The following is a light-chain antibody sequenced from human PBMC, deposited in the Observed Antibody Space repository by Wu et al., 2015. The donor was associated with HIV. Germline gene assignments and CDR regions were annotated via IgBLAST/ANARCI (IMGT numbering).Light chain of an antibody. CDR2: RAS. CDR3: QQYNTYLLA. V-gene: IGKV1-5*03. J-gene: IGKJ4*01. CDR1: QSIGNW. Sequence: IQLTQSPSSLSASVGDRVTITCRASQSIGNWLAWYQQKPGKAPKILIYRASSLESGVPARFSGSGYGTEFTLTISSLQPDDFATYFCQQYNTYLLAFGGGTKVEI.